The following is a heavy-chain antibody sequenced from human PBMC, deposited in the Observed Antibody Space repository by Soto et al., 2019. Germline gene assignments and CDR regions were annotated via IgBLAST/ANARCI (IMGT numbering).Heavy chain of an antibody. Sequence: KPSETLSLTCAVYGGSFSGYYWSWIRQPPGKGLEWIGEINHSGSTNYNPSLKSRVTISVDTSKNQFSLKLSSVTAADTAVYYCSGGVDTAMVKDWFDPWGQGTLVTVS. CDR3: SGGVDTAMVKDWFDP. CDR2: INHSGST. D-gene: IGHD5-18*01. J-gene: IGHJ5*02. V-gene: IGHV4-34*01. CDR1: GGSFSGYY.